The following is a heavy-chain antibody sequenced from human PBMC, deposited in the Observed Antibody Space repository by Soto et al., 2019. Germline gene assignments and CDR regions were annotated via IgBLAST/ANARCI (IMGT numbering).Heavy chain of an antibody. D-gene: IGHD2-2*01. CDR3: ARYIPGVRYYGMDV. V-gene: IGHV3-23*01. Sequence: EVQLLESGGGLVQPGGSLRLSCAASGFTFSSYAMKWVRQAPGKGLEWVSLIGESGTPTYYADSVKGRFTISRDNSGNTLFLEMYSLRDEDTAVYYCARYIPGVRYYGMDVWGKGTTVTVSS. J-gene: IGHJ6*04. CDR1: GFTFSSYA. CDR2: IGESGTPT.